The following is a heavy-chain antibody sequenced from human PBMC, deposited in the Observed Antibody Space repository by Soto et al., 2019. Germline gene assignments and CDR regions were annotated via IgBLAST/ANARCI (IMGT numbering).Heavy chain of an antibody. Sequence: XPVKASCKGSGSTFTSYVMPLVRRAPGQRLEFVGLINSCNGNTKYSQKLQVRVTITRDSYASTAYMELSTLRSVATPAYHCARDPGEYVRQNWFDYWGHGTLVALSS. J-gene: IGHJ5*01. D-gene: IGHD3-16*01. CDR2: INSCNGNT. CDR3: ARDPGEYVRQNWFDY. V-gene: IGHV1-3*01. CDR1: GSTFTSYV.